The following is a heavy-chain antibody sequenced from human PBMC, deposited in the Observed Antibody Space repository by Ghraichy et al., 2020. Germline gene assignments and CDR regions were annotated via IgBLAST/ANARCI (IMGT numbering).Heavy chain of an antibody. D-gene: IGHD3-22*01. CDR3: AKGAHYYDSSGHTPWFDP. Sequence: GGSLRLSCAASGFTFSSYAMTWVRQAPGKGLEWVSAISRYDAYSYYADSVKGRFTISRDNSKNTLFLQMNSLRAEDTAVYYCAKGAHYYDSSGHTPWFDPWGQGPLVIVSS. CDR2: ISRYDAYS. CDR1: GFTFSSYA. V-gene: IGHV3-23*01. J-gene: IGHJ5*02.